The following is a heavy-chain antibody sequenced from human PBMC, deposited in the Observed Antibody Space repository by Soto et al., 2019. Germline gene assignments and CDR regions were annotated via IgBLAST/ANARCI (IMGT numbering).Heavy chain of an antibody. V-gene: IGHV4-30-4*01. J-gene: IGHJ4*02. Sequence: SETLSLTCTVSGGSISSGDYYWSWIRQPPGKGLEWIGYIYYSGSTYYNPSLKSRVTISLDTSKNQFSLKLSSVTAADTALYFCARDVYVTVDFFDYWGQGILVTVSS. D-gene: IGHD2-21*02. CDR1: GGSISSGDYY. CDR3: ARDVYVTVDFFDY. CDR2: IYYSGST.